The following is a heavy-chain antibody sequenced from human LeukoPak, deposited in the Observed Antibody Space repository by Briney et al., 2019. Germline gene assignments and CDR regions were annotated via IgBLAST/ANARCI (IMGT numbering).Heavy chain of an antibody. CDR2: INPNSGGT. Sequence: ASVKVSCKASGYTFSGYYMHWVRQAPGQGLEWMGWINPNSGGTNYAQKFQGRVTMTRDTSISTAYMELSRLRSGDTAVYYCARIFCSSSSCYFFDYWGQGTLVTVSS. D-gene: IGHD2-2*01. CDR3: ARIFCSSSSCYFFDY. V-gene: IGHV1-2*02. J-gene: IGHJ4*02. CDR1: GYTFSGYY.